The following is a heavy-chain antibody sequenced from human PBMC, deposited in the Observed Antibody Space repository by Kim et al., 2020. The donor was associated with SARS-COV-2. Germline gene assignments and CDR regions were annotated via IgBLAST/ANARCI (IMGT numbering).Heavy chain of an antibody. CDR3: ARESDGDYVESYFDL. Sequence: DYVQGRFTSSRTNTKNSLYLQMNSLEAEDTAVYYCARESDGDYVESYFDLWGRGTLVTVSS. J-gene: IGHJ2*01. V-gene: IGHV3-11*04. D-gene: IGHD4-17*01.